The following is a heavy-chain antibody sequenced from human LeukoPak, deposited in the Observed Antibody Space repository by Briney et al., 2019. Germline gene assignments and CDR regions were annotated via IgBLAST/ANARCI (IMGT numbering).Heavy chain of an antibody. CDR2: INHSGST. CDR1: GGSFSGYY. V-gene: IGHV4-34*01. Sequence: PSETLSLTCAVYGGSFSGYYWSWIRQPPGKGLEWIGEINHSGSTNYNPSLKSRVTISVDTSKNQFSLKLNSVTAADTAVYYCARGPQYYYGSGSYYFWGQGTLVTVSS. D-gene: IGHD3-10*01. J-gene: IGHJ4*02. CDR3: ARGPQYYYGSGSYYF.